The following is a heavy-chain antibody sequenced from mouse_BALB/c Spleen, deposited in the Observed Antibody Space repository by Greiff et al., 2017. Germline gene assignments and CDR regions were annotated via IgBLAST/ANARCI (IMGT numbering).Heavy chain of an antibody. Sequence: QVQLQQSGAELARPGASVKLSCKASGYTFTDYYINWVKQRTGQGLEWIGEIYPGSGNTYYNEKFKGKATLTADKSSSTAYMQLSSLTSEDSALYFCARGDVDYWGQGTSVTVSS. CDR3: ARGDVDY. J-gene: IGHJ4*01. V-gene: IGHV1-77*01. CDR1: GYTFTDYY. CDR2: IYPGSGNT.